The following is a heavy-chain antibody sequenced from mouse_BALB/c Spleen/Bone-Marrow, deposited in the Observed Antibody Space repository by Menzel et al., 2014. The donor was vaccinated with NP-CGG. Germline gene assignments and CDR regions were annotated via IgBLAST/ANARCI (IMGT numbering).Heavy chain of an antibody. CDR2: ISSGSSPI. J-gene: IGHJ2*01. V-gene: IGHV5-17*02. CDR3: TRGGNWEDFDY. D-gene: IGHD4-1*01. Sequence: EVKLVESGGGSVQPGGSRKLSCAVSGFTFSSFGMHRVRQAPEKGLEWVAYISSGSSPIFYADTVKGRFTISRDNPKNTLFLQMTSLRYEDTAIYYCTRGGNWEDFDYWGQGTTLTVSS. CDR1: GFTFSSFG.